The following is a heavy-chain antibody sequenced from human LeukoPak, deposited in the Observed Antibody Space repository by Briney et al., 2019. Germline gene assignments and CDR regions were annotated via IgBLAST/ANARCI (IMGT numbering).Heavy chain of an antibody. Sequence: ASVKVSCKASGYTFTGYYMHWVRQAPGQGLEWMGIINLRGGSTSYPQKFQGRVTMTRDTSTSTVYMELSSLRSDDTAVYYCARVTNSDYVRFDYWGQGTLVTVSS. J-gene: IGHJ4*02. CDR3: ARVTNSDYVRFDY. CDR2: INLRGGST. CDR1: GYTFTGYY. D-gene: IGHD3-16*01. V-gene: IGHV1-46*01.